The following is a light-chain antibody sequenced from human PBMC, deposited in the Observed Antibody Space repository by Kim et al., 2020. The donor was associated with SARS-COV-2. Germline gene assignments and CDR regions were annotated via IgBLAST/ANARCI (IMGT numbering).Light chain of an antibody. CDR1: QDTGRW. CDR3: HQARRFPYT. CDR2: GAS. V-gene: IGKV1-12*02. J-gene: IGKJ4*01. Sequence: AFVGEHVPITCRASQDTGRWVDWYQQKPGKAPKVLIYGASILQSGVPSRVSGSGSGTDFTLTINSLQPEDFAIYYCHQARRFPYTFGGGTKVEIK.